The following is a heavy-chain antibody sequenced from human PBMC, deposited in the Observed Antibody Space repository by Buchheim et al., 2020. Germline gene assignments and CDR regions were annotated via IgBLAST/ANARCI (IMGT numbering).Heavy chain of an antibody. D-gene: IGHD6-13*01. CDR1: GYTFTSYD. CDR2: MNPNSGNT. J-gene: IGHJ6*02. CDR3: ARGVVFRGSSSWYYNGMDV. Sequence: QVQLVQSGAEVKKPGASVKVSCKASGYTFTSYDINWVRQATGQGLEWMGWMNPNSGNTGYAQKFQGRVTMTRNTSISTAYMELSSLKSEDTAVYYCARGVVFRGSSSWYYNGMDVWGQGTT. V-gene: IGHV1-8*01.